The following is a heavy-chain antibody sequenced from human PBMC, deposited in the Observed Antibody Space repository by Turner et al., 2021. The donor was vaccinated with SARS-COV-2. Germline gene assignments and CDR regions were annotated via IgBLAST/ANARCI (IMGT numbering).Heavy chain of an antibody. D-gene: IGHD5-18*01. CDR1: GGSISPYY. CDR2: IYYTGSS. V-gene: IGHV4-59*01. J-gene: IGHJ4*02. Sequence: QVQLQESGPGLVRPSETLSLTCNVSGGSISPYYWSWIRQPPGKGLEWIGYIYYTGSSNSNPTLKSRVTISVDTSKNQISLELRSVTAADTAVYYCARGPKYSYGYSDHWGQGTLVTVSS. CDR3: ARGPKYSYGYSDH.